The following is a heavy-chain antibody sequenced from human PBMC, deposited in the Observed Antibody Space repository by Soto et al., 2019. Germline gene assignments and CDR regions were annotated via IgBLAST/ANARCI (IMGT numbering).Heavy chain of an antibody. CDR2: IYSGGST. J-gene: IGHJ6*02. CDR3: ARDKGYDIRGMDF. D-gene: IGHD3-9*01. CDR1: GFTVSTNY. Sequence: GGSLRLSCAASGFTVSTNYMSWVRQAPGKGLEWVSVIYSGGSTYYADSVKGRFTISRDNSKNTLYLQMNSLRAEDTAVYYCARDKGYDIRGMDFWGQGSTVTVSS. V-gene: IGHV3-53*01.